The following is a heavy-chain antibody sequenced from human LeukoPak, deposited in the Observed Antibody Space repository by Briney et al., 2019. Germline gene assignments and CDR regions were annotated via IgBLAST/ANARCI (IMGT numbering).Heavy chain of an antibody. CDR2: INTDGSST. Sequence: GGSLRLSCAASGFTFSSYWMHRVRQAPGKGLVWVSRINTDGSSTSYADSVKGRFTTSRDNAKNTLYLQMNSLRAEDTAVYYCARDAPYYYYMDVWGKGTTVTVSS. CDR3: ARDAPYYYYMDV. V-gene: IGHV3-74*01. CDR1: GFTFSSYW. J-gene: IGHJ6*03.